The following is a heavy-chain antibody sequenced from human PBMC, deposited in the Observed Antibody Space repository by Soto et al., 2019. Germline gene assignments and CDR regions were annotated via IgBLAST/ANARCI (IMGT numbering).Heavy chain of an antibody. CDR3: AKAGRICSSTGSLGGYDMDV. CDR1: GFTVSSYA. Sequence: GSLRLACAASGFTVSSYAMSWVRQAPGKGLEWVSAISGSGGSTYYADSVKGRFTISRDNSKNTLYLQMNSLRAEVTAVYYCAKAGRICSSTGSLGGYDMDVWDPGTTVTVSS. J-gene: IGHJ6*02. V-gene: IGHV3-23*01. D-gene: IGHD2-2*01. CDR2: ISGSGGST.